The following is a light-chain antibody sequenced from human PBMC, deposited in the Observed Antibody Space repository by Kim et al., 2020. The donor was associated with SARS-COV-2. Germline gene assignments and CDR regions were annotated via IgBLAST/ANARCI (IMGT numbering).Light chain of an antibody. CDR1: QSVSSN. Sequence: EIVMTQSPATLSVSPGERVTLSCRASQSVSSNLAWYQLKPGQAPRLLIYGASTRATGIPARFSGSGSGTDFTLTVSSLQSEDFGVYYWHQYNNWPPGDTFGQGTKLEIK. CDR3: HQYNNWPPGDT. V-gene: IGKV3-15*01. CDR2: GAS. J-gene: IGKJ2*01.